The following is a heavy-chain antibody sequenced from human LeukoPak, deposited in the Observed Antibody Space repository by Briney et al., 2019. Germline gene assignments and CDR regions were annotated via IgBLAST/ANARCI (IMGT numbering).Heavy chain of an antibody. D-gene: IGHD6-13*01. Sequence: GSLRLSCAASGFPFSSYSMNWGRQAPGKGLEWVSSISSSSSYMYYADSVKGRFTISRGNAKNSLYLQMNSLRAEDTAVYYCAKKNLAAAGPNYFDYWGQGTLVTVSS. J-gene: IGHJ4*02. CDR2: ISSSSSYM. CDR3: AKKNLAAAGPNYFDY. CDR1: GFPFSSYS. V-gene: IGHV3-21*01.